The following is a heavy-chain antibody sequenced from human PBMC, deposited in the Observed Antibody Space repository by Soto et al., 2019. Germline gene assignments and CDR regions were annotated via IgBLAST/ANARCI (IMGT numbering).Heavy chain of an antibody. J-gene: IGHJ4*02. CDR1: GGTFDHAA. Sequence: QVQLVQSGAEVKKPGSSVKVSCEAPGGTFDHAAITWVRQAPGQGLEWVGGINPMFNSTHYAQKFQGRVMITADAVTSTAFMALRGLTSDDAAVYYCARQIFAADYWGQGTLLVVSS. D-gene: IGHD3-9*01. CDR2: INPMFNST. CDR3: ARQIFAADY. V-gene: IGHV1-69*01.